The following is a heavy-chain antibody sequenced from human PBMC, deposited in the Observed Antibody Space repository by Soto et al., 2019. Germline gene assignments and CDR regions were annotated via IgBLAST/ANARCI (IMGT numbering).Heavy chain of an antibody. CDR2: IIPIFGTA. CDR1: GGTFSSYA. Sequence: QVQLVQSGAEVKKPGSSVKVSCKASGGTFSSYAISWVRQAPGQGLEWMGGIIPIFGTANYAQKFQGRVTITADESTSTAYGALGSLRSEDAAVYYCARGQGVGELLFGPRPTVYGMDVWGRGTPVTVSS. V-gene: IGHV1-69*12. D-gene: IGHD3-10*01. CDR3: ARGQGVGELLFGPRPTVYGMDV. J-gene: IGHJ6*02.